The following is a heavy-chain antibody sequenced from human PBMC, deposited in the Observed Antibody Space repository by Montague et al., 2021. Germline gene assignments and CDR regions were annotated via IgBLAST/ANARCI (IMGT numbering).Heavy chain of an antibody. CDR1: GFIFNNYV. D-gene: IGHD3-3*01. Sequence: SLRLSCAASGFIFNNYVMNWVRQAPGKGLEWVSGINGNSINIDYADSVKGRFTISRDNAKNSLYLQMNSLRAEDTAFYYCVKDTRDYYPDFWGQRILVTVSS. J-gene: IGHJ4*02. CDR2: INGNSINI. V-gene: IGHV3-9*01. CDR3: VKDTRDYYPDF.